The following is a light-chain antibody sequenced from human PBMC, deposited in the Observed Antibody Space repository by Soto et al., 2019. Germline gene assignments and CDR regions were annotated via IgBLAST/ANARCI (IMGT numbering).Light chain of an antibody. Sequence: EILMTQSPATLSVSPGERATLSCRASQSVSSNLAWYQQKPGQAPRILIYGASTRANGIPARFSGGGSGTKLTLTISSLQSEDYAVYDGQQYNNWPTWTFGQGTKVDIK. J-gene: IGKJ1*01. CDR3: QQYNNWPTWT. V-gene: IGKV3-15*01. CDR1: QSVSSN. CDR2: GAS.